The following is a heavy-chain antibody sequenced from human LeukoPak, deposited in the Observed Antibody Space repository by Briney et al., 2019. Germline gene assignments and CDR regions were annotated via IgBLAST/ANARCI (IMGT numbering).Heavy chain of an antibody. J-gene: IGHJ4*02. CDR2: IYYSGST. CDR1: GGSISSGGYY. Sequence: SETLSLTCTVSGGSISSGGYYWSWIRQHPGKGLEWIGYIYYSGSTYYNPSLKSRVTISVDTSKDQFSLKLSSVTAADTAVYYCAGYDPYYFDYWGQGTLVTVSS. V-gene: IGHV4-31*03. CDR3: AGYDPYYFDY. D-gene: IGHD5-12*01.